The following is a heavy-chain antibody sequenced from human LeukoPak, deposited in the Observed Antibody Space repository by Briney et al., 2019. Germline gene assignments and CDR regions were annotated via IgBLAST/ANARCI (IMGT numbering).Heavy chain of an antibody. J-gene: IGHJ4*02. CDR3: ASSPSSGSYYGVFDY. V-gene: IGHV3-30*04. CDR1: GFTFSSYA. Sequence: GRSLRLSCAASGFTFSSYAMHWVRQAPGKGLEWVAVISYDGSNKYYADSVKGRFTISRDNSKNTLYLQMNSLRAEDTAVYYCASSPSSGSYYGVFDYWGQGTLVTVSS. CDR2: ISYDGSNK. D-gene: IGHD1-26*01.